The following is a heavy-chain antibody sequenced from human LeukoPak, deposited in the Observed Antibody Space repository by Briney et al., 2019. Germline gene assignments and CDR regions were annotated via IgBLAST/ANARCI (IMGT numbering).Heavy chain of an antibody. CDR2: IYYSGST. CDR3: ARGRRLGELSFVYFDY. CDR1: GGSISSYY. D-gene: IGHD3-16*02. J-gene: IGHJ4*02. Sequence: SETLSLTCTVSGGSISSYYWSWIRQPPAKGLEWIGYIYYSGSTNYNPSLKSRVTISVDTSKNQFSLKLSSVTAADTAVYYCARGRRLGELSFVYFDYWGQGTLVTVSS. V-gene: IGHV4-59*01.